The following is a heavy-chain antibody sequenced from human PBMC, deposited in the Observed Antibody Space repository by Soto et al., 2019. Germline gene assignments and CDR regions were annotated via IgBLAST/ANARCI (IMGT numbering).Heavy chain of an antibody. V-gene: IGHV1-3*01. Sequence: ASVKVSCKASGYTFTRFNMHWVRQAPGQRLEWMGWINAGNGNTKYSQKFQGRVTITRDTSASTAYMDLSSLRSEDTAVYYCARSFMVVTALDYWGQGTLVTVSS. CDR2: INAGNGNT. D-gene: IGHD2-21*02. CDR3: ARSFMVVTALDY. CDR1: GYTFTRFN. J-gene: IGHJ4*02.